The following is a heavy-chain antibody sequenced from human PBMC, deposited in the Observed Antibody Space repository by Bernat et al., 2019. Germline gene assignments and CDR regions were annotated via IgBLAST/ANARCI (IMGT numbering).Heavy chain of an antibody. Sequence: EVQLVESGGGLVKPGGSLRLSCAASGFTFSSYSMNWVRQAPGKGLEWVSSISSSSSYIYYADSWKGRFTISRDNAKNSLYLQMNSLRAEDTAVYYCARDIWPDFWSGYYPPSNWFDPWGQGTLVTVSS. CDR2: ISSSSSYI. CDR3: ARDIWPDFWSGYYPPSNWFDP. D-gene: IGHD3-3*01. V-gene: IGHV3-21*01. CDR1: GFTFSSYS. J-gene: IGHJ5*02.